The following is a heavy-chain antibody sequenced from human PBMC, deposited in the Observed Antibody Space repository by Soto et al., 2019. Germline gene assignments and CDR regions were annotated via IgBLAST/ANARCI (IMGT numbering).Heavy chain of an antibody. CDR1: GFTFSGYG. J-gene: IGHJ4*02. D-gene: IGHD1-26*01. CDR3: ARDGVGATTYFGYFDY. Sequence: QVQLVESGGGVVQPGRSLRLSCAASGFTFSGYGMHWVRQAPGKGLEWVAVIRYDGSNTYYADSVKGRFTISRDNPKNTLYLQMNSLRAEDTAVYYRARDGVGATTYFGYFDYLGQGTLVTVSS. V-gene: IGHV3-33*01. CDR2: IRYDGSNT.